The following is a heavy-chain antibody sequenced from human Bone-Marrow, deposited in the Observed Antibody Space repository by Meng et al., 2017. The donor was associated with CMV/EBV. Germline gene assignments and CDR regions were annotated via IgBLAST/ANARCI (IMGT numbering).Heavy chain of an antibody. D-gene: IGHD2-2*01. Sequence: ASVKVSCKASGYTFTGYFFHWVRQAPGQGLEWMGWINPNSGGTNYAQKFQGRVTMTRDTSISTAYMELSSLRSEDTAVYYCARVSRDCSSINCLGGSGYYYYGMDVWGQGTTVTVSS. V-gene: IGHV1-2*02. CDR3: ARVSRDCSSINCLGGSGYYYYGMDV. CDR1: GYTFTGYF. CDR2: INPNSGGT. J-gene: IGHJ6*02.